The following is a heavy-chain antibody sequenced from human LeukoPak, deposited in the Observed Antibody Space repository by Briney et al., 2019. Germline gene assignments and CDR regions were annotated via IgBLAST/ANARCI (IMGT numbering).Heavy chain of an antibody. V-gene: IGHV4-4*07. CDR1: DGSISNYF. CDR3: ARGASGSHLSGFDI. D-gene: IGHD1-26*01. CDR2: VSASGST. J-gene: IGHJ3*02. Sequence: SETLSLTCTVSDGSISNYFWNWIRQPAGKGLQWIGHVSASGSTNYNPSLESRVTMSIDTSKNQFSLTLSSVAAADTAVYYCARGASGSHLSGFDIWGQGTLVTVSS.